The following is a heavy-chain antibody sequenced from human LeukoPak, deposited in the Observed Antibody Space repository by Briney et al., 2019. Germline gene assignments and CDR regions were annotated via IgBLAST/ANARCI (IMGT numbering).Heavy chain of an antibody. CDR2: IYYSGNT. Sequence: SETLSLTCTVSGGSISSSSYYWAWIRQPPGKGLEWIGSIYYSGNTYYKSSLKSRVTVSVDTSKNQFSLKLSSVTAADTAVYYCARLGWLYGSGSMNWFDLWGQGTLVTVSS. J-gene: IGHJ5*02. V-gene: IGHV4-39*01. D-gene: IGHD3-10*01. CDR3: ARLGWLYGSGSMNWFDL. CDR1: GGSISSSSYY.